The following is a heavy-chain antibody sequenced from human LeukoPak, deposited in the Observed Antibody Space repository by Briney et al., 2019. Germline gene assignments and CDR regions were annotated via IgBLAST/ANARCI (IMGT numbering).Heavy chain of an antibody. CDR2: IYYSGCT. V-gene: IGHV4-59*01. CDR1: GGSISSYY. Sequence: PSETLSLTCTVSGGSISSYYWSWIRQPPGKGLEWIGYIYYSGCTNYNPSLKSRVTISVDTSKNQFSLKLSSVTAADTAVYYCARRGYYYYGMDVWGQGTTVTVSS. CDR3: ARRGYYYYGMDV. J-gene: IGHJ6*02.